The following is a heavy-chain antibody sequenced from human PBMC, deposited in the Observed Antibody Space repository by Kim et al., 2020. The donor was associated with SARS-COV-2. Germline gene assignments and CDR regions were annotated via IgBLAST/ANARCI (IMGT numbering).Heavy chain of an antibody. CDR3: AREARD. CDR2: PNRGGT. V-gene: IGHV1-2*02. Sequence: PNRGGTDYAQKFQGRVTMTRDTSISTASLELSRLRSDDTAVYYCAREARDWGQGTLVTVSS. J-gene: IGHJ4*02.